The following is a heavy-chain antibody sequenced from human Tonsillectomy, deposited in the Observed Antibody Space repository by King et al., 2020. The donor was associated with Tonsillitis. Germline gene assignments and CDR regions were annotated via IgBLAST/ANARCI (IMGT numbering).Heavy chain of an antibody. J-gene: IGHJ2*01. D-gene: IGHD2-15*01. CDR2: ISAYNGNT. CDR1: GYTFTSYG. CDR3: ARVKWSRGWYFDL. V-gene: IGHV1-18*01. Sequence: VQSGAEVKKPGASVKFSCKASGYTFTSYGISWVRQAPGQGLEWMGWISAYNGNTNYAQKLQGRVTMTTDTSTSTPYMELRSLRSDDTAVYYCARVKWSRGWYFDLWGRGTLVTVSS.